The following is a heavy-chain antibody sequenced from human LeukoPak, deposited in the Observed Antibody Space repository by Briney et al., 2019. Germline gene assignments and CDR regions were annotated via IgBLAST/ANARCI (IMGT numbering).Heavy chain of an antibody. CDR1: GFTFSSYS. Sequence: GGSLRLSCAASGFTFSSYSMNWVRQALGKGLEWVSSISSSSSYIYYADSVKGRFTISRDNAKNSLYLQMNSLRAEDTAVYYCARGRVGLGLNYWGQGTLVTVSS. CDR3: ARGRVGLGLNY. CDR2: ISSSSSYI. V-gene: IGHV3-21*01. D-gene: IGHD6-19*01. J-gene: IGHJ4*02.